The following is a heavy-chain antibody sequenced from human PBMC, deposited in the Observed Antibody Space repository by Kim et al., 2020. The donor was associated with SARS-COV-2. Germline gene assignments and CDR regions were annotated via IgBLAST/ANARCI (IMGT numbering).Heavy chain of an antibody. V-gene: IGHV4-59*13. CDR1: GGSISSYY. D-gene: IGHD2-2*01. CDR3: ARGVQAYPAAMGWFDP. Sequence: SETLSLTCTVSGGSISSYYWSWIRQPPGKGLEWIGYIYYSGSTNYNPSLKSRVTISVDTSKNQFSLKLSSVTAPDTAVYDCARGVQAYPAAMGWFDPWG. CDR2: IYYSGST. J-gene: IGHJ5*02.